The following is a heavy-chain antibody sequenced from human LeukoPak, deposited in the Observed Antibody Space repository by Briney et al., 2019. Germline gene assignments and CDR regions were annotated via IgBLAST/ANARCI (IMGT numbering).Heavy chain of an antibody. D-gene: IGHD1-26*01. CDR3: ARAGGFDWYFDL. CDR2: INPSGGST. CDR1: GYSFTGHY. Sequence: ASVKVSCKASGYSFTGHYMHWVRQAPGQGLEWMGIINPSGGSTSYAQKFQGRVTMTRDMSTSTVYMELSSLRSEDTAVYYCARAGGFDWYFDLWGRGTLVTVSS. J-gene: IGHJ2*01. V-gene: IGHV1-46*01.